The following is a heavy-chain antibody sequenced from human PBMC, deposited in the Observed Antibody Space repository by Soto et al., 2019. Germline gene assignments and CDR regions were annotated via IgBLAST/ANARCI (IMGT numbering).Heavy chain of an antibody. CDR2: IIPILGIA. D-gene: IGHD2-2*01. Sequence: QVQLVQSGAEVKKPGSSVKVSCKASGGTFSSYTISWVRQAPGQGLEWMGRIIPILGIANYAQKFQGRVXIXEDKSTSTAYMELSSLRSEDTAVYYCASSSTSCYGSWGQGTLVTVSS. V-gene: IGHV1-69*02. CDR3: ASSSTSCYGS. CDR1: GGTFSSYT. J-gene: IGHJ4*02.